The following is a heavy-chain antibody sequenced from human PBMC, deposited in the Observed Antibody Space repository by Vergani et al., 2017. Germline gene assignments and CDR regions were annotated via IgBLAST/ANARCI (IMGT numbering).Heavy chain of an antibody. V-gene: IGHV3-23*01. J-gene: IGHJ4*02. CDR3: AREVTIFGVVINNYFDY. D-gene: IGHD3-3*01. CDR2: ISGSGGST. Sequence: EVQLLESGGGLVQPGGSLRLSCAASGFTFSSYAMSWVRQAPGKGLEWVSAISGSGGSTYYADSVKGRFTISRDNSKNSLYLQMNSLRDEDTAVYYCAREVTIFGVVINNYFDYWGQGTLVTVSS. CDR1: GFTFSSYA.